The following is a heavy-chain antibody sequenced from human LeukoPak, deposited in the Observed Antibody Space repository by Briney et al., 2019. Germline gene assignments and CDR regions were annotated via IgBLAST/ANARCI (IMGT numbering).Heavy chain of an antibody. D-gene: IGHD2/OR15-2a*01. Sequence: SETLSLTCTVSGLSMSSSPYYWGWIRQPPGQGLEWIVTIYDSGNTNYNPSLRSRLTISVDTSRNQFSLKLSSVTAADTAVYYCARHDCDSSRCSVNWFDPWGQGTLVTVSS. CDR2: IYDSGNT. CDR3: ARHDCDSSRCSVNWFDP. V-gene: IGHV4-39*01. J-gene: IGHJ5*02. CDR1: GLSMSSSPYY.